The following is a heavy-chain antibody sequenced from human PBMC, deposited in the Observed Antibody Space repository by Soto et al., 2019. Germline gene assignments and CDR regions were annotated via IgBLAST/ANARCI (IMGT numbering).Heavy chain of an antibody. J-gene: IGHJ2*01. CDR1: GFTFNNYW. D-gene: IGHD4-17*01. CDR2: IKQDGSEK. CDR3: ERGAPTGLRGYFDL. Sequence: EVQLVESGGGLVQPGGSLRLSCAASGFTFNNYWMNWVRQAPGKGLEWVANIKQDGSEKFYVDSVKGRFTISRDYAKNSLYLQMNTLRVEDTAVYYCERGAPTGLRGYFDLWGRGTLVTVSS. V-gene: IGHV3-7*01.